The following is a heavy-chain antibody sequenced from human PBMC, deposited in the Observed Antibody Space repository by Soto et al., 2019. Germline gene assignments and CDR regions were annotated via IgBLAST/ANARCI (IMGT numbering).Heavy chain of an antibody. CDR3: AREMMAATGRFDS. CDR1: GASISSYY. D-gene: IGHD1-26*01. V-gene: IGHV4-4*07. J-gene: IGHJ5*01. CDR2: FYTSGST. Sequence: SETLSLTCTVSGASISSYYWSWIRQPAGKGLEWIGRFYTSGSTNYSPSLKSRVTMSVDTSKNQFFLKLNSVTAADTAVYYCAREMMAATGRFDSWGQGTLVTAPQ.